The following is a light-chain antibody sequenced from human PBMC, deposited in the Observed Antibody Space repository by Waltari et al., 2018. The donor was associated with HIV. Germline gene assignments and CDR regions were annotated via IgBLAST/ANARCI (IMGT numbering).Light chain of an antibody. CDR2: DVD. J-gene: IGLJ2*01. CDR3: ALFTDDSTLL. Sequence: SAVTQPASVSGLPGQSITISCTGDDNDFDVYNFVSWYQQHPGKLPRLILYDVDSPPSGIPARFSGSRSGHTASLNISGLRAEDEADYYCALFTDDSTLLFGGGTKVTVL. V-gene: IGLV2-14*03. CDR1: DNDFDVYNF.